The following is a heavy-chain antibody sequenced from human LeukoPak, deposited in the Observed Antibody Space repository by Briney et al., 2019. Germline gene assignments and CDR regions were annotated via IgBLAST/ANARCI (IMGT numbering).Heavy chain of an antibody. D-gene: IGHD5-18*01. CDR2: ISWNSGSI. V-gene: IGHV3-9*01. CDR3: AKGGPGYSYGYAAADY. J-gene: IGHJ4*02. CDR1: GFSFEDYA. Sequence: GGSLRLSCVASGFSFEDYAMYWVRQAPGKGLEWVSGISWNSGSIGHADSVKGRFTISRDNAKNSLYLQMNSLRAEDTALYYCAKGGPGYSYGYAAADYWGQGTLVTVSS.